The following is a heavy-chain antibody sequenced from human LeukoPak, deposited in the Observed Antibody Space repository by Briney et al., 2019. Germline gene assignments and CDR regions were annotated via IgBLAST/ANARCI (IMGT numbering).Heavy chain of an antibody. Sequence: ASVKVSCKASGYTFTGYYMHWVRQAPGQGLEWMGWINPNSGGTNYAQKFQGRVTMTRDTSISTAYMELSSLRSEDTAVYFCARGLTTIRGVIPARWGQGTLVTVSS. CDR1: GYTFTGYY. J-gene: IGHJ4*02. CDR2: INPNSGGT. D-gene: IGHD3-10*01. V-gene: IGHV1-2*02. CDR3: ARGLTTIRGVIPAR.